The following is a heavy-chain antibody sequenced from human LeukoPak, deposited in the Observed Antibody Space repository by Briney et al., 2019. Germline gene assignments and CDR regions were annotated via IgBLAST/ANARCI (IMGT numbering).Heavy chain of an antibody. CDR3: AGDYGSGSYDHYYYYGMDV. V-gene: IGHV1-69*04. Sequence: GASVKVSCKASGGTFSSYAISWVRQAPGQGLEWMGRIIPILGIANYAQKFQGRVTITADKSTSTAYMELSSLRSEDTAVYYCAGDYGSGSYDHYYYYGMDVWGQGTTVTVSS. CDR1: GGTFSSYA. D-gene: IGHD3-10*01. J-gene: IGHJ6*02. CDR2: IIPILGIA.